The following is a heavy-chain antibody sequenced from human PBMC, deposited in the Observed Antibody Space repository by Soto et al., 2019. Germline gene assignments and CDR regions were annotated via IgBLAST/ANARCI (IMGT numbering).Heavy chain of an antibody. Sequence: PGGSLRLSCAASGFTIRNNYMSWVRLPPGKGLEWVSVIYSGGTTMRADSVRGRFTISRDTSKNILYLDMNSLRVEDTATYFCARAAYQTDYFDSWGQGTLVTVSS. J-gene: IGHJ4*02. CDR3: ARAAYQTDYFDS. V-gene: IGHV3-66*01. CDR1: GFTIRNNY. D-gene: IGHD2-2*01. CDR2: IYSGGTT.